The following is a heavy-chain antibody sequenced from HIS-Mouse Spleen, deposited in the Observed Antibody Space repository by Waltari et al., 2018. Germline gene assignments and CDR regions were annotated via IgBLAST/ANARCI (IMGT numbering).Heavy chain of an antibody. CDR3: ARRGGWYFDY. CDR2: INHSGST. Sequence: QVQLQQWGAGLLKPSETLSLTCAVYGGSVSGYYWSWIRQPPGKGLEWTGEINHSGSTNYNPSLKSRVTISVDTSKNQFSLKLSSVTAADTAVYYCARRGGWYFDYWGQGTLVTVSS. CDR1: GGSVSGYY. D-gene: IGHD3-10*01. J-gene: IGHJ4*02. V-gene: IGHV4-34*01.